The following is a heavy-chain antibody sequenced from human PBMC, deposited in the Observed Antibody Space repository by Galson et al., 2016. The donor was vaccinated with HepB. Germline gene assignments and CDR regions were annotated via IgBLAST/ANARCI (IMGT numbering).Heavy chain of an antibody. J-gene: IGHJ4*02. CDR2: ISAHNGDT. D-gene: IGHD5-24*01. V-gene: IGHV1-18*04. Sequence: SVKVSCKASGYTFTTNGISWVRQAPGQGLEWVAWISAHNGDTNSAQEFQGRVTLTTDTSTRTAYMELRSLTSDDTAVYYCARDRDRSLDYWGQGTLVTVSS. CDR3: ARDRDRSLDY. CDR1: GYTFTTNG.